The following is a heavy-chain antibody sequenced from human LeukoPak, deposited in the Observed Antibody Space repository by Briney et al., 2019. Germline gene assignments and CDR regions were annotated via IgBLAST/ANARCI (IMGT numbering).Heavy chain of an antibody. CDR2: ISGSGGST. J-gene: IGHJ4*02. CDR1: RFTFSSYA. D-gene: IGHD3-3*01. CDR3: AKLSAYYDFWSGLLDY. V-gene: IGHV3-23*01. Sequence: GGSLRLSCAASRFTFSSYAMSWVRQAPGKGLEWVSAISGSGGSTYYADSVKGRFTISRDNSKNTLYLQMNSLRAEDTAVYYCAKLSAYYDFWSGLLDYWGQGTLVTVSS.